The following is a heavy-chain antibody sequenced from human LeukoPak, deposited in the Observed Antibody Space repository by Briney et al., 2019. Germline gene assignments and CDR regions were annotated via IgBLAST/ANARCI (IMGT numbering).Heavy chain of an antibody. J-gene: IGHJ6*04. CDR3: ATDQYYDILTGYYMADV. CDR1: GFTVSSNY. V-gene: IGHV3-66*01. Sequence: GGSLRLSCAASGFTVSSNYMSWVRQAPGKGLEWVSVIYSGGSTYYADSVKGRFTISRDNSKNTLYLQMNSLRAEDTAVYYCATDQYYDILTGYYMADVWGKGTTVTVSS. D-gene: IGHD3-9*01. CDR2: IYSGGST.